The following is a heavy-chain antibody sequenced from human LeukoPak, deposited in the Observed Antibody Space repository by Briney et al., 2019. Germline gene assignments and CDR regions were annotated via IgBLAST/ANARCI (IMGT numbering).Heavy chain of an antibody. D-gene: IGHD5-24*01. Sequence: GGSLRLSCAASGFTVSSNYMSWVRQAPGKGLEWVSVIYSGGSTYYADSVKGRFTISRDNSKNTLYLQMNSLRAEDTAVYYCARERDGYNQAFDIWGQGTMVTVSS. CDR2: IYSGGST. V-gene: IGHV3-66*01. CDR3: ARERDGYNQAFDI. CDR1: GFTVSSNY. J-gene: IGHJ3*02.